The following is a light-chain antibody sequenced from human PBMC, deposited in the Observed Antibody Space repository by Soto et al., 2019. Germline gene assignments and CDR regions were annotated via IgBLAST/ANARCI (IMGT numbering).Light chain of an antibody. CDR2: KAS. Sequence: DIPLPQSPSTLSGSSAASVTSXCLASQTISSWLAWYQQKPGKAPKLLIYKASTLKSGVPSRFSGSGSGTEFTLTISSLQPDDFATYYCQHYNSYSEAFGQGTKV. CDR3: QHYNSYSEA. CDR1: QTISSW. J-gene: IGKJ1*01. V-gene: IGKV1-5*03.